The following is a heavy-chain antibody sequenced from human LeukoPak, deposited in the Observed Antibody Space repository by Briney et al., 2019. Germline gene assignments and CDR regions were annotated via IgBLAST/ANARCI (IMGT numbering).Heavy chain of an antibody. J-gene: IGHJ4*02. CDR1: GFTISSYS. CDR3: ARASYGSGSSKGFLFDY. V-gene: IGHV3-21*01. CDR2: ISSSSSYI. Sequence: GGSLRLSCAASGFTISSYSMNWVRQAPGKGLEWVSSISSSSSYIYYADSVKGRFTISRDNAKNSLYLQMNGLRAEDTAVYYCARASYGSGSSKGFLFDYWGQGTLVTVSS. D-gene: IGHD3-10*01.